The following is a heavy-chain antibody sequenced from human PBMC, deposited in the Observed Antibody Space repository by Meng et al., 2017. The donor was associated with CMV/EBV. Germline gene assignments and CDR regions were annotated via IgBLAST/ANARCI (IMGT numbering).Heavy chain of an antibody. J-gene: IGHJ5*02. Sequence: GSLRLSCAVYGGSFSGYYWSWIRQPLGKGLEWIGEINHSGSTNYNPSLKSRVTISVDTSKNQFSLKLSSVTAADTAVYYCARGGRIVVVPAAISRTRNNWFDPWGQGTLVTVSS. CDR2: INHSGST. CDR3: ARGGRIVVVPAAISRTRNNWFDP. D-gene: IGHD2-2*02. V-gene: IGHV4-34*01. CDR1: GGSFSGYY.